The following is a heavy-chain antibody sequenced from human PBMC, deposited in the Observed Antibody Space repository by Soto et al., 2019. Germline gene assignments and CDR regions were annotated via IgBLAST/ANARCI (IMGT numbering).Heavy chain of an antibody. CDR3: AHMTTVTTFDS. V-gene: IGHV3-48*03. CDR1: GFMFISYD. Sequence: GGSLRLSCEGSGFMFISYDMIWVRQAPGKGLELISYISSSGSTVSYANSVKGRFTISRDNAENSLFLQMNSLRDEDTATYYCAHMTTVTTFDSWGQGTLVTVSS. D-gene: IGHD4-17*01. J-gene: IGHJ4*02. CDR2: ISSSGSTV.